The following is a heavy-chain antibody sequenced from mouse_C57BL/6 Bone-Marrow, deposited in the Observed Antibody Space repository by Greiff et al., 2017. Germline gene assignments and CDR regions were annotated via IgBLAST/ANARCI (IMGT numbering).Heavy chain of an antibody. D-gene: IGHD2-4*01. J-gene: IGHJ4*01. CDR1: GYSFTGYF. V-gene: IGHV1-20*01. Sequence: EVQLQQSGPELVKPGDSVKISCKASGYSFTGYFMNWVMQSHGKSLEWIGRINPYNGDTFYNQKFKGKATLTGDKSSSTAHMELRSLTSEDSAVYYCARGEYDYDDYCAMDYWGQGTSVTVSS. CDR2: INPYNGDT. CDR3: ARGEYDYDDYCAMDY.